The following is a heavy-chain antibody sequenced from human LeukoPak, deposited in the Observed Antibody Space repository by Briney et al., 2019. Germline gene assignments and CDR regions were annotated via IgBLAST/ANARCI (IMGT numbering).Heavy chain of an antibody. V-gene: IGHV1-2*02. J-gene: IGHJ3*02. Sequence: ASVKVSCKASGYTFTGYYMHWVRQAPGQGREWMGWINPNSGGTNYAQKFRGRVTMTRDTSISTAYMELSRLRSDDTAVYYCAREGVGVPAAWGAFDIWGQGTMVTVSS. CDR1: GYTFTGYY. D-gene: IGHD2-2*01. CDR2: INPNSGGT. CDR3: AREGVGVPAAWGAFDI.